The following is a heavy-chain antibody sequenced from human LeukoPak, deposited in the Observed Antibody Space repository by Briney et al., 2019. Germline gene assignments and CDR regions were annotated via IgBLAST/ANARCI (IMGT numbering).Heavy chain of an antibody. Sequence: PGGSLRLSCAASGFTFSSYAMTWVRQAPGKGLEWVSGTSGSGGSTYYADSVKGRFTISRDNSKNTLYLQMNSLRAEDTAVYYCAKPPSGYYYAFDYWGQGTLVTVSS. CDR3: AKPPSGYYYAFDY. CDR2: TSGSGGST. J-gene: IGHJ4*02. CDR1: GFTFSSYA. V-gene: IGHV3-23*01. D-gene: IGHD3-22*01.